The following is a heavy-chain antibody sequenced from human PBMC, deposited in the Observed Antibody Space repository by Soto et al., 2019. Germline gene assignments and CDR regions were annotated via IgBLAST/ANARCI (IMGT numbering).Heavy chain of an antibody. V-gene: IGHV1-18*01. J-gene: IGHJ4*02. Sequence: ASVKVSCKTSGYTFTNFGLSWVRQAPGQGLEWMGWISAYNGNTNYAQNFQGRATMTTDTSTSTAYMELRSLRSDDTAVYYCARGGTPIDDWGQGTLVTRLL. D-gene: IGHD3-16*01. CDR1: GYTFTNFG. CDR3: ARGGTPIDD. CDR2: ISAYNGNT.